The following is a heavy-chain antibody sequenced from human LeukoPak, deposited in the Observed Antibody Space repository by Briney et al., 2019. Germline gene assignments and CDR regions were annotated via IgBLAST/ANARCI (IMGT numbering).Heavy chain of an antibody. CDR3: VVMAGH. J-gene: IGHJ4*02. V-gene: IGHV4-30-2*01. Sequence: PSETLSLLCTVSVASFRIGDDSWPSFRQPTRKGLECIAYIYHSGSTYSNPSLKSRVNIPVDTFKNQFSLKVRSATAANTAVYYGVVMAGHWGQGTLATLSS. CDR2: IYHSGST. CDR1: VASFRIGDDS. D-gene: IGHD3-22*01.